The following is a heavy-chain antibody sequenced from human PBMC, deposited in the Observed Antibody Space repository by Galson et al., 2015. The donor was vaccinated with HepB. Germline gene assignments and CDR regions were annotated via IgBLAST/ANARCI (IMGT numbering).Heavy chain of an antibody. J-gene: IGHJ4*02. CDR3: ARETPGTYYFDY. CDR2: IFAGGGST. D-gene: IGHD1-1*01. CDR1: GHTLTNYH. V-gene: IGHV1-46*01. Sequence: SVKVSCKASGHTLTNYHFHWVRQAPGQGPEWMGKIFAGGGSTRYAERFQGRVTLTRDSSTSTIYMEVSSLRSDDTAVYYCARETPGTYYFDYWGQGTLVTVSS.